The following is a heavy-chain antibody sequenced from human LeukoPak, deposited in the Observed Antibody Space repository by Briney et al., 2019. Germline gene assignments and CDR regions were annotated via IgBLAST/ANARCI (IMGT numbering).Heavy chain of an antibody. J-gene: IGHJ4*02. CDR1: GFTFSSYG. CDR3: ARDLHYASDY. Sequence: PGGSLRLSCAASGFTFSSYGMHWVRLAPGKGLVWVARVHGDGSSTTYADSVKGRFTIARDNAKNTLFLQLNSLRAEDTAVYYCARDLHYASDYWGQGTLVTVSS. CDR2: VHGDGSST. V-gene: IGHV3-74*01. D-gene: IGHD3-16*01.